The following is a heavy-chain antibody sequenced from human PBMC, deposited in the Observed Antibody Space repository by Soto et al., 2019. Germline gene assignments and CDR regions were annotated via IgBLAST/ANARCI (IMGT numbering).Heavy chain of an antibody. D-gene: IGHD6-19*01. V-gene: IGHV3-21*01. CDR3: ARDPARGSIIAVAGSFDY. CDR1: GFTFSSYS. Sequence: EVQLVESGGGLVKPGGSLRLSCAASGFTFSSYSMNWVHQAPGKGLEWVSSISSSSSYIYYADSVKGRFTISRDNAKNSLYLQMNSLRAEDTAVYYCARDPARGSIIAVAGSFDYWGQGTLVTVSS. CDR2: ISSSSSYI. J-gene: IGHJ4*02.